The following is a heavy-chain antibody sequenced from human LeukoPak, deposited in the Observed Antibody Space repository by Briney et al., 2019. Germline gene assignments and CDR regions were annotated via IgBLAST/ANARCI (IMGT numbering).Heavy chain of an antibody. D-gene: IGHD3-10*01. J-gene: IGHJ4*02. CDR2: IRYDGSNK. CDR3: AKELLKTYYRGAGSYSFDY. Sequence: GGSLRLSCAASGFTFSSYGMHWVRQAPGKGLEWVAFIRYDGSNKYYADSLKGRFTVSRDNSKNTVYLQMNSLRPEDTAVYYCAKELLKTYYRGAGSYSFDYWGQGTLVTVS. CDR1: GFTFSSYG. V-gene: IGHV3-30*02.